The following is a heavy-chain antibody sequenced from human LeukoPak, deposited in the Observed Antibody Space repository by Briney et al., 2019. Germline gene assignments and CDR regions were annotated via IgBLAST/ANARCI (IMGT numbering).Heavy chain of an antibody. CDR2: ISAYNGNT. CDR3: ARVYDYVWGSYRHQPDY. CDR1: GYTFTGYY. D-gene: IGHD3-16*02. J-gene: IGHJ4*02. V-gene: IGHV1-18*04. Sequence: GASVKVSCKASGYTFTGYYMHWVRQAPGQGLEWMGWISAYNGNTNYAQKLQGRVTMTTDTSTSTAYMELRSPRSDDTAVYYCARVYDYVWGSYRHQPDYWGQGTLVIVSS.